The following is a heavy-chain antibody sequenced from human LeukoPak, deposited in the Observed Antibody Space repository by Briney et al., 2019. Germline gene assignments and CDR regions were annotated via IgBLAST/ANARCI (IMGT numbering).Heavy chain of an antibody. CDR3: ARERLLGYCSSTSCPGAFDI. D-gene: IGHD2-2*01. V-gene: IGHV1-69*05. Sequence: ASVKVSCKASGGTFSSYAISWVRQAPGQGLEWMGGIIPIFGTANYAQKFQGRVTITTDESTSTAYMELSSLRSEDTAVYYCARERLLGYCSSTSCPGAFDIWGQGTMVTVSS. CDR1: GGTFSSYA. CDR2: IIPIFGTA. J-gene: IGHJ3*02.